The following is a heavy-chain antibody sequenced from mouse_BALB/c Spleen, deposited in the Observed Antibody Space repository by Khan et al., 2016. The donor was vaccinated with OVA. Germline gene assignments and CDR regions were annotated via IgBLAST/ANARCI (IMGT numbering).Heavy chain of an antibody. CDR3: ADHLTGSFAF. D-gene: IGHD4-1*01. CDR2: ISSGGDYT. Sequence: EVQLVESGGDLLKPGGSLKLSCAASGFTFSSYSMSWVRQTPDKRLEWVASISSGGDYTYYPDSVMGRFTISRDNAKNTLYLQISDLKSEDTARYYCADHLTGSFAFWGQGTLGTVSA. J-gene: IGHJ3*01. CDR1: GFTFSSYS. V-gene: IGHV5-6*01.